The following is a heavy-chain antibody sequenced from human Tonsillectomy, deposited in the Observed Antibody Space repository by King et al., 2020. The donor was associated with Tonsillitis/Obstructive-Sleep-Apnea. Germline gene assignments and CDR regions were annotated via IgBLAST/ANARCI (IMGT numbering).Heavy chain of an antibody. CDR1: GGSISTYY. Sequence: VQLQESGPGLVKPSETLSLTCSVSGGSISTYYWSWIRQPAGKGLGWIGRVYTSGTTNYNPSLKSRVTMSVDTSKNQFSLRLTSVTAADTAVYYCARTAYGDFLFDYWGQGTLVTVSS. V-gene: IGHV4-4*07. CDR3: ARTAYGDFLFDY. D-gene: IGHD4-17*01. J-gene: IGHJ4*02. CDR2: VYTSGTT.